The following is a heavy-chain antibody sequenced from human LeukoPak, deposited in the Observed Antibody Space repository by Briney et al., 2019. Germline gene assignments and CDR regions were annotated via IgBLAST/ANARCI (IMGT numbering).Heavy chain of an antibody. CDR2: NYYNENT. J-gene: IGHJ4*02. CDR1: GGSISGYY. Sequence: PSETLSLTCTVSGGSISGYYWSWIRQPPGKGLEWIGYNYYNENTNYNPSLKSRVTISVDTSKNQFSLKLSSVTAADTAVYYCARQRSRPDYYFDYWGQGTLVTVSS. V-gene: IGHV4-59*08. CDR3: ARQRSRPDYYFDY. D-gene: IGHD1-14*01.